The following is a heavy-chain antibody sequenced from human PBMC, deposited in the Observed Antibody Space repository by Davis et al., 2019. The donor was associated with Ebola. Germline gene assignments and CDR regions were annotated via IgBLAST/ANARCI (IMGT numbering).Heavy chain of an antibody. J-gene: IGHJ4*02. CDR2: LRSKANSYAT. CDR1: GFTFSGSA. Sequence: GGSLRLSCAASGFTFSGSAMHWVRQASGKGLEWVGRLRSKANSYATAYAASVKGRFTISRDDSKNTAYLQMNSLKTEDTAVYYCTLNAQLVRGEDYWGQGTLVTVSS. D-gene: IGHD6-6*01. CDR3: TLNAQLVRGEDY. V-gene: IGHV3-73*01.